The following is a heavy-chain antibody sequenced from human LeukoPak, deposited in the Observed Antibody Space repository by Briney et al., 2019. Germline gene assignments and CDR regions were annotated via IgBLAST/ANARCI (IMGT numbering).Heavy chain of an antibody. CDR3: ASWFGSSGYPYYYYGMDV. J-gene: IGHJ6*02. D-gene: IGHD3-22*01. CDR1: GYTFTSNY. Sequence: ASVKVSCKASGYTFTSNYIHWVRQAPGQGLEWMGIINPSGGSTSYAQKFQGRVTMTRDTSTSTVYMELSSLRSEDTAVYYCASWFGSSGYPYYYYGMDVWGQGTTVTVSS. V-gene: IGHV1-46*01. CDR2: INPSGGST.